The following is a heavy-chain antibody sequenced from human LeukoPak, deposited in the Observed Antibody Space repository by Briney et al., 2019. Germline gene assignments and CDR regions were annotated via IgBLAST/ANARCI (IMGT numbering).Heavy chain of an antibody. V-gene: IGHV3-23*01. CDR3: ARGTLAGYFLGY. CDR2: VSDNGGDT. Sequence: VGSPRLSCTASGFTFSTYAMTWVRQAPGKGLEWVSDVSDNGGDTSYADSVKGRFSISRDNAKNTVYLQMDSLRAEDTAQYYCARGTLAGYFLGYWGQGTLVTVSS. CDR1: GFTFSTYA. D-gene: IGHD3-9*01. J-gene: IGHJ4*02.